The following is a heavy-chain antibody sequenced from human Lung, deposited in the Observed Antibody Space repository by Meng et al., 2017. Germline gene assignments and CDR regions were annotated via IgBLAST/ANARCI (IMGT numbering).Heavy chain of an antibody. CDR2: MSFDGAQI. J-gene: IGHJ2*01. CDR1: GFTFNTYA. V-gene: IGHV3-30*01. CDR3: ARDKPPNDV. Sequence: QVELVESGGGVVPPGGSMVLSCAASGFTFNTYAMHWVRQAPGKGLEWVSLMSFDGAQIYYSDSVGTRFTISRDNSKNTLYLQMNSLRAEDTAVYYCARDKPPNDVWGRGTLVTVSS.